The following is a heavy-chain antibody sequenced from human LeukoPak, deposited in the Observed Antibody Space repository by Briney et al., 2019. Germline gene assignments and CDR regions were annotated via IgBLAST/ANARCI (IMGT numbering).Heavy chain of an antibody. D-gene: IGHD6-13*01. V-gene: IGHV4-34*01. CDR2: INQSGSN. Sequence: SDTLSLPCALYGGSFSGYYWSCLRHPPGKGLEWIGDINQSGSNNYNPPLKRRVPISVDTSKKQFSLKLGSVTAADTAVYYCASAAAGHAFDIWGQGTMATVSS. CDR3: ASAAAGHAFDI. J-gene: IGHJ3*02. CDR1: GGSFSGYY.